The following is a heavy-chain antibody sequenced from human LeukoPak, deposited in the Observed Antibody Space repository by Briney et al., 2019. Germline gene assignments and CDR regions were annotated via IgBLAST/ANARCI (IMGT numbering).Heavy chain of an antibody. CDR2: ISSSGSTI. CDR1: GFTFSDYY. J-gene: IGHJ4*02. Sequence: GGSLRLSCAASGFTFSDYYMSWIRQAPGKGLEWVSYISSSGSTIYYADSVKGRFTISRDNAKNSLYLQMNSLRAEDTAVYYCAKGDDILTGYSTFALHFDYWGQGTLVTVSS. CDR3: AKGDDILTGYSTFALHFDY. D-gene: IGHD3-9*01. V-gene: IGHV3-11*01.